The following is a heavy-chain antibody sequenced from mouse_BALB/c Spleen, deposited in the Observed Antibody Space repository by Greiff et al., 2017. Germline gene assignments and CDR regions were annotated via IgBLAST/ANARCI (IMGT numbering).Heavy chain of an antibody. CDR3: AAVRFYDSYDDYAMDY. CDR2: IYPGDGDT. J-gene: IGHJ4*01. Sequence: QVQLQQSGAELARPGASVKLSCKASGYTFTSYWMQWVKQRPGQGLEWIGAIYPGDGDTRYTQKFKGKATLTADKSSSTAYMQLSSLASEDSAVYYDAAVRFYDSYDDYAMDYWGQGTSVTVSS. V-gene: IGHV1-87*01. D-gene: IGHD2-12*01. CDR1: GYTFTSYW.